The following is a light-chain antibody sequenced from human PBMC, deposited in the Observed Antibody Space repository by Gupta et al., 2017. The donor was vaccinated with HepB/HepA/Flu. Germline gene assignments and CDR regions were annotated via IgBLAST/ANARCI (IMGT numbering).Light chain of an antibody. CDR3: NSFTKSSTLVV. CDR2: DVS. CDR1: SSDIGAYNH. J-gene: IGLJ2*01. Sequence: QSALTQPASVSGSPGQSITISCTGTSSDIGAYNHVSWYQQHPGKVPKLRIYDVSNRPSGVSNRFSGSKSGNTASLTISGLQAEDEADYYCNSFTKSSTLVVFGGGTKLTVL. V-gene: IGLV2-14*03.